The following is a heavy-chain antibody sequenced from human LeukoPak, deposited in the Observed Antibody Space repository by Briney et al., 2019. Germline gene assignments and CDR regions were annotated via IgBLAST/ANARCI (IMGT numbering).Heavy chain of an antibody. V-gene: IGHV3-23*01. Sequence: GGSLRLSCAASGFTFSSYAMSWVRQAPGKGLEWVSAISGSGGSTYYADSLKGRFTISRDNSRNTLYLQMNSLRAEDTAVYYCAKDGMYSSSSSYYFDYWGQGTLVTVAS. CDR1: GFTFSSYA. D-gene: IGHD6-6*01. CDR2: ISGSGGST. CDR3: AKDGMYSSSSSYYFDY. J-gene: IGHJ4*02.